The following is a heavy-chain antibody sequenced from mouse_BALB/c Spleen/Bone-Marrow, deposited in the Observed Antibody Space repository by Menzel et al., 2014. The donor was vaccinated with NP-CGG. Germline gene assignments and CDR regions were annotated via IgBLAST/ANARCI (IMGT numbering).Heavy chain of an antibody. CDR3: ARGGHDFSLDY. Sequence: QVQLQQPGAELGMPGASVKMSCKASGYTFTDNWIYWVKQRPGQGLEWIGAIDTSDSYTNYNQKFKGKASLTVDASSSTAYMQVSSLTSDDSAVYYCARGGHDFSLDYWGQGTSVTVSS. CDR1: GYTFTDNW. CDR2: IDTSDSYT. V-gene: IGHV1-69*01. D-gene: IGHD2-4*01. J-gene: IGHJ4*01.